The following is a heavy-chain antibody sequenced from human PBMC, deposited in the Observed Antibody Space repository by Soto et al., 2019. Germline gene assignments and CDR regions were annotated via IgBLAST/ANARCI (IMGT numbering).Heavy chain of an antibody. V-gene: IGHV4-59*01. CDR2: IYYSGST. CDR1: GGSISSYY. D-gene: IGHD3-10*01. CDR3: ARDKWRSGSYFSKRQQVQNWFDP. Sequence: SETLSLTCTVSGGSISSYYWSWIRQPPGKGLEWIGYIYYSGSTNYNPSLKSRVTISVDTSKNQFSLKLSSVTAADTAVYYCARDKWRSGSYFSKRQQVQNWFDPWGQGTLVTVSS. J-gene: IGHJ5*02.